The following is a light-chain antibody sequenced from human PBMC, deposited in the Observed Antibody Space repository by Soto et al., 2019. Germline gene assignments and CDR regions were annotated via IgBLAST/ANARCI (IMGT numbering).Light chain of an antibody. CDR2: GSS. V-gene: IGKV3-20*01. CDR3: QQYGSSPNT. Sequence: EIVLTQSPGTLSLSPGERATLSCRASQSVSNSYLAWYQQKPGQAPRLLIYGSSSRATGIPARFSGSRSGTDFPLTISSLEPEDFAVYYCQQYGSSPNTFGPGTNVDIK. CDR1: QSVSNSY. J-gene: IGKJ3*01.